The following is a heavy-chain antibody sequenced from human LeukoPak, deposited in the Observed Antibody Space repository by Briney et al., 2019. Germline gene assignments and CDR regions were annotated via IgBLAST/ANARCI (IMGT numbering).Heavy chain of an antibody. CDR3: ARASGVVDRLDY. CDR1: GGSISNYY. J-gene: IGHJ4*02. Sequence: SETLSLTCTVSGGSISNYYWSWIRQPPGKGLEWIGYIYYSGSTNYNPSLKSRVTISVDTSKNQFSLKLSSVTAADTAVYYCARASGVVDRLDYWGQGTLVTVSS. CDR2: IYYSGST. D-gene: IGHD2-15*01. V-gene: IGHV4-59*01.